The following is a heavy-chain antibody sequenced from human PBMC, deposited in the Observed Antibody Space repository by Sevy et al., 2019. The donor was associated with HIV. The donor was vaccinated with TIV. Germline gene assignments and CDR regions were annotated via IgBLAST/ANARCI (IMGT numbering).Heavy chain of an antibody. D-gene: IGHD2-21*01. Sequence: GGSLRLSCAASGFSYSSYGMHWVRQAPGKGLEWVAYIQYDGSNKDYADSVKGRFTISRDNSKNTLDLQMNNLRVEDMAVYYCVKEGGGEGGDHWGQGTLVTVSS. J-gene: IGHJ4*02. CDR1: GFSYSSYG. CDR3: VKEGGGEGGDH. CDR2: IQYDGSNK. V-gene: IGHV3-30*02.